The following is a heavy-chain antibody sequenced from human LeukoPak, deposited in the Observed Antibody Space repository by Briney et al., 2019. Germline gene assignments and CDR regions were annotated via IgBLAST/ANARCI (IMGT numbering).Heavy chain of an antibody. V-gene: IGHV4-39*01. Sequence: PSETLSLTCTVSGGSISSSSYYWGWIRQPPGKGLEWIGSIYYSGSTYYNPSLKSRVTISVDTSKNQFSLKLSSVTAADTAVYYCARRGERLHTGDAFDIWGQGTMVTVSS. D-gene: IGHD1-1*01. CDR2: IYYSGST. CDR1: GGSISSSSYY. J-gene: IGHJ3*02. CDR3: ARRGERLHTGDAFDI.